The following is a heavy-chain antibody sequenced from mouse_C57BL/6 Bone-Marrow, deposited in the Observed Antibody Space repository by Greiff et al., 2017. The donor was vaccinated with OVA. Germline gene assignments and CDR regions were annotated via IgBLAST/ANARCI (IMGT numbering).Heavy chain of an antibody. CDR2: ICPRGGST. D-gene: IGHD1-1*01. Sequence: QVQLQQSGPELVKPGASVKLSCKASGYTFTSYDIHWVKQRPGQGLEWIGWICPRGGSTKYTEKFKGKATLTVDTSYSTAYMELHSLTSADSAVYFCAREWIITTVVVDYWGQGTTLTVSS. CDR1: GYTFTSYD. J-gene: IGHJ2*01. CDR3: AREWIITTVVVDY. V-gene: IGHV1-85*01.